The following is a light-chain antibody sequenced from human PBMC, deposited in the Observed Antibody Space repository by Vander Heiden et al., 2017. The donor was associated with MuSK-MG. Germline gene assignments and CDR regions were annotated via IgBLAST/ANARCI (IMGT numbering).Light chain of an antibody. Sequence: DIKMTQSPSTLSASVGDRVTITCRASQSFNSWLAWYQQKPGKAPKVLIYDVSILESGVPSRLSGCGSGTEFTLTISSLQPDDSTTYYSQVYYTDPWTFGQGTRLEIK. J-gene: IGKJ1*01. CDR1: QSFNSW. CDR3: QVYYTDPWT. V-gene: IGKV1-5*01. CDR2: DVS.